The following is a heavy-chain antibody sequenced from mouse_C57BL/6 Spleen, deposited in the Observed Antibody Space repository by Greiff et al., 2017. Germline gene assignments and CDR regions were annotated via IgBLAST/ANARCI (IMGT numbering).Heavy chain of an antibody. J-gene: IGHJ3*01. CDR1: GYTFTDYN. Sequence: EVQLQQSGPELVKPGASVKMSCKASGYTFTDYNMHWVKQSHGKSLAWIGYINPNNGGTSYNQKFKGKATLTVNKSSSTASMELRSLTSEDSAVYYCARGGSSGPAWFAYWGQGTLVTVSA. CDR2: INPNNGGT. D-gene: IGHD3-2*02. CDR3: ARGGSSGPAWFAY. V-gene: IGHV1-22*01.